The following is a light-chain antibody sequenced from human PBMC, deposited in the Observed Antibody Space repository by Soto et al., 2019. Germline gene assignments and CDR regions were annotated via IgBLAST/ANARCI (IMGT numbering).Light chain of an antibody. CDR2: GAS. J-gene: IGKJ1*01. V-gene: IGKV3-15*01. CDR3: QQYNNWPPWT. Sequence: EIVMTQSPATLSVSPGERATLSCRASQSVSSNLAWYQQKPRQAPRLLLYGASTRATGIPARFSGSGSGTEFNLTISSLQSEDFAVYYCQQYNNWPPWTFGQGTKVEIK. CDR1: QSVSSN.